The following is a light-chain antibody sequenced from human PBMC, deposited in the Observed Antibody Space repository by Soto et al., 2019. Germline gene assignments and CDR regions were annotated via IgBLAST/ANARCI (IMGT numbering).Light chain of an antibody. CDR2: GVS. CDR1: QSVSSSY. J-gene: IGKJ2*01. CDR3: QQYGSSTLYT. Sequence: EIVLTQSPGTLSLSPGERATLSCRASQSVSSSYLAWYQQTPGQAPRLLIYGVSSRATGIPDRFSGCGSGADFTVTISRRGPEDFAVYYCQQYGSSTLYTFGQGTKLEIK. V-gene: IGKV3-20*01.